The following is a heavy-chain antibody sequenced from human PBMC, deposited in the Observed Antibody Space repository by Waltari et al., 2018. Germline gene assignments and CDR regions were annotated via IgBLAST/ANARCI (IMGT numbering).Heavy chain of an antibody. CDR1: GFTFSSYA. V-gene: IGHV3-23*01. Sequence: EVQLLESGGGLVQPGGSLRLSCAASGFTFSSYAMSWVRQATGKGLEWVSAISGSGGSTYYADSVKGRFTISRDNSKNTLYLQMNSLRAEDTAVYYCAKGARFRDGLPKAFDYWGQGTLVTVSS. CDR2: ISGSGGST. J-gene: IGHJ4*02. CDR3: AKGARFRDGLPKAFDY. D-gene: IGHD2-2*01.